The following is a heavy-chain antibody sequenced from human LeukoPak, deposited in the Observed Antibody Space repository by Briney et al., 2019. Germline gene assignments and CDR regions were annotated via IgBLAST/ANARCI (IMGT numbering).Heavy chain of an antibody. Sequence: PGGSLRLSCAASGFTFDDYAMHWVRQAPGKGLEWVSGISWNSGSIGYADSVKGRFTISRDNAKNSLYLQMNSLRAEDTALYYCANTHGDYWGQGTLVTVSS. V-gene: IGHV3-9*01. CDR2: ISWNSGSI. J-gene: IGHJ4*02. CDR1: GFTFDDYA. CDR3: ANTHGDY.